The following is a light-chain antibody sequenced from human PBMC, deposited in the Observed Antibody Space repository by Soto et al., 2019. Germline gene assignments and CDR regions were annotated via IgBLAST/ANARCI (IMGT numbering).Light chain of an antibody. V-gene: IGKV1-27*01. CDR1: QGLNNY. J-gene: IGKJ3*01. CDR2: ATS. CDR3: QKYNSAPHS. Sequence: DIQMTQSPSSLSASVGDRVTITCRASQGLNNYFVWYQQKPGKVPRLLIYATSTLQSGVPSRFSGSRSGTDFTLTISSLQPEDVATYYCQKYNSAPHSFGPGTKVDIK.